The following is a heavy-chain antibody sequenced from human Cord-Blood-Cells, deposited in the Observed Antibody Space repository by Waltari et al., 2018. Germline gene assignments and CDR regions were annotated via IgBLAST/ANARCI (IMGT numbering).Heavy chain of an antibody. D-gene: IGHD6-13*01. CDR2: IHHSGST. J-gene: IGHJ4*02. CDR3: ARSDASSSVDY. V-gene: IGHV4-34*01. CDR1: GGSFSGYY. Sequence: QVQLQQWGAGLLKPSETLSLTCAVYGGSFSGYYWSWFRQPPGKGLEWIGEIHHSGSTTYNPSLKSRVTISVDTSKNQFSRKLSSVTAADTAVYYCARSDASSSVDYWGQGTLVTVSS.